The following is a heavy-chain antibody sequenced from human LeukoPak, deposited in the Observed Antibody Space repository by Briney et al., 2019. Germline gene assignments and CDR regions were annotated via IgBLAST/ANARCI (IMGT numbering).Heavy chain of an antibody. CDR3: ARPPNWDNSAYRPMDV. J-gene: IGHJ6*02. V-gene: IGHV3-7*01. D-gene: IGHD3-22*01. CDR2: MNQDGREK. CDR1: GFTFNAFW. Sequence: GGSLRLSCEGSGFTFNAFWMPWVRLAPGKGREGVANMNQDGREKFYVDSVRGRFIICRDNDKNSLYLPMTSLRVEDTAVYYCARPPNWDNSAYRPMDVWGQGPTVIVSS.